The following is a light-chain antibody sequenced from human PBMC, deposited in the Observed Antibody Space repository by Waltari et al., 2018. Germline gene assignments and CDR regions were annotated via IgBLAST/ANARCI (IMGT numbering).Light chain of an antibody. V-gene: IGLV2-14*03. CDR1: RSDVGGYNY. CDR2: DVS. Sequence: QSALTQPASVSGSPGQSITISCTGTRSDVGGYNYVSWYQQHPGKAPTLLIYDVSNRPSGVSNRFSGSKSGNTASLTISGLQAEDEADYYCSSYISSDTLELFGGGTSLTV. CDR3: SSYISSDTLEL. J-gene: IGLJ2*01.